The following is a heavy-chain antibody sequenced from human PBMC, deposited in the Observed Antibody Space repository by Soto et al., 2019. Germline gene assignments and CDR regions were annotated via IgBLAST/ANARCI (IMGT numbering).Heavy chain of an antibody. CDR1: GFTFSNYG. Sequence: PGGSLRLSCAASGFTFSNYGMYWVRQAPGKGLEWVAFISYDGSSKFYADPVKGRFTISRDNSKNTLYLEMNSLRAEDTAVYYCARARKDYDSIDDAFDIWGQGTMVTVSS. CDR3: ARARKDYDSIDDAFDI. V-gene: IGHV3-30*03. D-gene: IGHD3-22*01. J-gene: IGHJ3*02. CDR2: ISYDGSSK.